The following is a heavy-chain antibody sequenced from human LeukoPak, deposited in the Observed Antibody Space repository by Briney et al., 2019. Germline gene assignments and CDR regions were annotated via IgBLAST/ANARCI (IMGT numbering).Heavy chain of an antibody. CDR1: GGSISSSSYY. D-gene: IGHD2-15*01. CDR2: IYYSGST. J-gene: IGHJ5*02. Sequence: PSETLSLTCTVSGGSISSSSYYWGWIRQPPGKGLEWIGSIYYSGSTYYNPSLESRVTISVDTSKNQFSLKLSSVTAADTAVYYCARLGSCYSCNWFDPWGQGTLVTVSS. CDR3: ARLGSCYSCNWFDP. V-gene: IGHV4-39*01.